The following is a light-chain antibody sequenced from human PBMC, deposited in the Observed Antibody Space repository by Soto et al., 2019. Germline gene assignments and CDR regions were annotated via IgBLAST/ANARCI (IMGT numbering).Light chain of an antibody. CDR3: QQYDNRHEFT. V-gene: IGKV1-33*01. CDR1: QDISNY. Sequence: DIQMTQSPSSLSASLGDRVTITCQASQDISNYLNWYQQKPGKAPKLLIYATSNWETGVPSRFSGSGSGTDFTFAISSLQPEDIATYYCQQYDNRHEFTFGPGTKVDIK. J-gene: IGKJ3*01. CDR2: ATS.